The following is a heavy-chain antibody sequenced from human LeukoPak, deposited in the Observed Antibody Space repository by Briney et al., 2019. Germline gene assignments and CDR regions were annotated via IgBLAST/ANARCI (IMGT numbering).Heavy chain of an antibody. CDR1: GGTFSSYA. D-gene: IGHD3-10*01. CDR3: AIGLHDFETGRDRYFDY. CDR2: IIPILGIA. Sequence: ASVKVSCKASGGTFSSYAISWVRQAPGQGLEWMGRIIPILGIANYAQKFQGRVTITADKSTSTAYMELSSPRSEDTAVYYCAIGLHDFETGRDRYFDYWGQGTLVTVSS. J-gene: IGHJ4*02. V-gene: IGHV1-69*04.